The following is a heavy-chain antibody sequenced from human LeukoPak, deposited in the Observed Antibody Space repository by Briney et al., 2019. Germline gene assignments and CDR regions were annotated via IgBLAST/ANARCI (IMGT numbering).Heavy chain of an antibody. CDR3: ARVGGGYSYDYYFDY. CDR2: INPSGSSA. D-gene: IGHD5-18*01. Sequence: ASVKVSCKASGYSFTSYYMHWVRQAPGQGLEWMGFINPSGSSAAYAQKFQGRLTMTRDMFTSTDYMELTSLTSDDTAVYYCARVGGGYSYDYYFDYWGQGTLVTVSS. J-gene: IGHJ4*02. CDR1: GYSFTSYY. V-gene: IGHV1-46*01.